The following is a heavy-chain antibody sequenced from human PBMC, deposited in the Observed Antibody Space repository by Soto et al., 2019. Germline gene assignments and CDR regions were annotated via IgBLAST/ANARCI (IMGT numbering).Heavy chain of an antibody. CDR3: ARDKYYYGSGKDGMDV. Sequence: SETLSLTCTVSGGSISSGGYYWGWIRQHPGKGLEWIGYIYYSGSTYYNPSLKSRVTISVDTSKNQFSLKLSCVTAADTAVYYCARDKYYYGSGKDGMDVWGQGTTVTVPS. V-gene: IGHV4-31*03. CDR2: IYYSGST. D-gene: IGHD3-10*01. J-gene: IGHJ6*02. CDR1: GGSISSGGYY.